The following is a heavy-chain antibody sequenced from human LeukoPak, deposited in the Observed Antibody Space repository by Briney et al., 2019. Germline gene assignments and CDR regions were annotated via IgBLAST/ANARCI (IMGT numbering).Heavy chain of an antibody. J-gene: IGHJ4*02. CDR2: IFPGDSDP. V-gene: IGHV5-51*01. CDR1: GYRFTNYW. D-gene: IGHD6-13*01. Sequence: GEPLKISCKGSGYRFTNYWIGWVRQMPGKGLEWVGIIFPGDSDPRYSPSFQGQVTISADKSISTAYLQWSSLKASDSAMYYCVRHGLGSSWFGFDYWGQGTLVTVSS. CDR3: VRHGLGSSWFGFDY.